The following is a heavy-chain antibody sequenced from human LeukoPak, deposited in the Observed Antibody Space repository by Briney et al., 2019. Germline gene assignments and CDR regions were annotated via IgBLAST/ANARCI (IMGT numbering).Heavy chain of an antibody. D-gene: IGHD4-17*01. CDR2: INPSGGST. J-gene: IGHJ4*02. CDR1: GYTFTSYY. CDR3: ARAPTLSTVTTHFDY. Sequence: ASVKVSCKASGYTFTSYYMHWVRQAPGQGLEWMRIINPSGGSTSYAQKFQGRVTMTRDTSTSTVYMELSSLRSEDTAVYYCARAPTLSTVTTHFDYWGQGTLVTVSS. V-gene: IGHV1-46*01.